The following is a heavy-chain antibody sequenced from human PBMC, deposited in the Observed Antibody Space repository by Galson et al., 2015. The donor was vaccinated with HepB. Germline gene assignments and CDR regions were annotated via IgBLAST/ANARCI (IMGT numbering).Heavy chain of an antibody. CDR1: GDSVSSNSAA. CDR2: TYYRSKWYN. V-gene: IGHV6-1*01. Sequence: CAISGDSVSSNSAAWNWIRQSPSRGLEWLGRTYYRSKWYNDYAVSVKSRITINPDTSKNQFSLQLNSVTPEDTAVYYCARDWAVAGMALGFDPWGQGTLVTVSS. CDR3: ARDWAVAGMALGFDP. J-gene: IGHJ5*02. D-gene: IGHD6-19*01.